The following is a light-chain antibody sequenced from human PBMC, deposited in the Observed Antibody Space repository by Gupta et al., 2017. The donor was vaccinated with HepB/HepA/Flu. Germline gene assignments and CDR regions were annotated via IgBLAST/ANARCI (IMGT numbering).Light chain of an antibody. V-gene: IGKV3-11*01. CDR2: DAS. CDR3: QQRSNWPLT. Sequence: EIVLTQSPATLSLSPGERATLSCRASQSVTSYLAWYQQKPGQAPRLLIYDASNSATGIPARFTGSGSGTDFTLTIISLEPEDFAVYYCQQRSNWPLTFGGGTKVEI. J-gene: IGKJ4*01. CDR1: QSVTSY.